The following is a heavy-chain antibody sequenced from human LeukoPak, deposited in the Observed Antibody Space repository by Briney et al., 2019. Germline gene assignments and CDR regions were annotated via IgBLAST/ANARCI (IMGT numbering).Heavy chain of an antibody. V-gene: IGHV3-23*01. CDR3: AKYSTFRPYGDDYFDY. Sequence: PGGSLRLSCAASGFTFSSYAMSWVRQAPGKGLEWVSAISGSGGNTYYADSVKGRFTISRDNSKNTLYLQMNSLRAEDTAVYYCAKYSTFRPYGDDYFDYWGQGTLVTVSS. CDR1: GFTFSSYA. J-gene: IGHJ4*02. D-gene: IGHD4-17*01. CDR2: ISGSGGNT.